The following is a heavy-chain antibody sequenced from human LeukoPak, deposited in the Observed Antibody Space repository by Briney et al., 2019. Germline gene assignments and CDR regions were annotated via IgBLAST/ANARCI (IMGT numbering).Heavy chain of an antibody. CDR3: ARDIVVVPAAYYFDY. V-gene: IGHV1-8*03. CDR2: MNPNSGNT. J-gene: IGHJ4*02. D-gene: IGHD2-2*01. CDR1: GYTFTNFD. Sequence: ASVKVSCKASGYTFTNFDINWVRQATGQGLEWMAWMNPNSGNTGNAQKFQGRVTITWDSSISTAYMELSSLRSEDTAVYYCARDIVVVPAAYYFDYWGQGTLVTVSS.